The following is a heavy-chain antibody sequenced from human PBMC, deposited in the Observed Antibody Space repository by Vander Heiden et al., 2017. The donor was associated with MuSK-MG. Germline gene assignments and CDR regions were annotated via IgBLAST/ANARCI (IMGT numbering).Heavy chain of an antibody. D-gene: IGHD3-16*01. CDR1: GGSLRSSIHY. J-gene: IGHJ6*03. CDR3: ASLYGWGWNYYYYYMDV. CDR2: IYYSGST. V-gene: IGHV4-39*01. Sequence: QLQLQEARTGLVTLSETLFLTCTVSGGSLRSSIHYWGWLRAPPGKGLEWIGSIYYSGSTYYNPSLKSRVTIAVDTSKNQFSLKLSSVTAADTAVYYCASLYGWGWNYYYYYMDVWGKGTTVTVSS.